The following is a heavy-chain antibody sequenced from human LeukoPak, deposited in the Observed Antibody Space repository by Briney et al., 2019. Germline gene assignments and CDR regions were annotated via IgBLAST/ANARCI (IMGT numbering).Heavy chain of an antibody. CDR1: GYTLTELS. Sequence: ASVKVSCKVSGYTLTELSMHWVRQAPGKGLEWMGGFDPEDGETIYAQEFQGRVTMTEDTSTDTAYMELSSLRSEDTAVYYCATRVMVRGVIIWYFDYWGQGTLVTVSS. V-gene: IGHV1-24*01. CDR2: FDPEDGET. D-gene: IGHD3-10*01. J-gene: IGHJ4*02. CDR3: ATRVMVRGVIIWYFDY.